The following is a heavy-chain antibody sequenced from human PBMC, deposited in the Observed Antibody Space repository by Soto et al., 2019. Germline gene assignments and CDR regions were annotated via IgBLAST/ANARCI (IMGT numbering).Heavy chain of an antibody. CDR2: IKSKTDGGTT. CDR3: TREDYYYYMDV. J-gene: IGHJ6*03. CDR1: GFTFSNGW. Sequence: GGSLRLSCAASGFTFSNGWMSWVRQAPGKGLEWVGRIKSKTDGGTTDYAAPVKGRFTISRDDSKNTLYLQMKSLKTEDTAVYYCTREDYYYYMDVWGKGTTVTVSS. V-gene: IGHV3-15*01.